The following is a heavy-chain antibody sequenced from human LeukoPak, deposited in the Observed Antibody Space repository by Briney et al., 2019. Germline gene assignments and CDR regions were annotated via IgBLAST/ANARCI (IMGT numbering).Heavy chain of an antibody. Sequence: PSETLSLTCTVSGGSISSGGYYWSWIRQHPGKGLEWIGYIYYSGSTHYNPSLKSRVTISVDTSKNQFSLKLSSVTAADTAVYYCARELYSSGWRFDYWGQGTLVTVSS. J-gene: IGHJ4*02. V-gene: IGHV4-31*03. CDR3: ARELYSSGWRFDY. D-gene: IGHD6-19*01. CDR2: IYYSGST. CDR1: GGSISSGGYY.